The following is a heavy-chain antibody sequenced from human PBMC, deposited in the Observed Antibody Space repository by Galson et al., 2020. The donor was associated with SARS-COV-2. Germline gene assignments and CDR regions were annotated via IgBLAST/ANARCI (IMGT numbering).Heavy chain of an antibody. CDR2: INYSGST. CDR3: ARVVGGMGDFWSGYSDYYYGMDV. D-gene: IGHD3-3*01. Sequence: SETLSLTCTVSGGSISSSSYYWGRIRQPPGKGREWIGSINYSGSTYYNPSLKSRVTISVDTSKNQFSLKLSSVTAADTAVYYCARVVGGMGDFWSGYSDYYYGMDVWGQGTTVAVPS. CDR1: GGSISSSSYY. V-gene: IGHV4-39*01. J-gene: IGHJ6*02.